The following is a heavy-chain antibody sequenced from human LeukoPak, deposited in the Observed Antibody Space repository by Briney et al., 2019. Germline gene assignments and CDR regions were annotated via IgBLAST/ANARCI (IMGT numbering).Heavy chain of an antibody. D-gene: IGHD6-13*01. J-gene: IGHJ4*02. CDR3: AKGIAAAGTAAVAGRGFDY. Sequence: PGGSLRLSCAASGFTFSSYGMHWVRQAPGKGLEWVAFIRYDGSNKYYADSVKGRFTISRDNSKNTLYLQMSSLRAEDTAVYYCAKGIAAAGTAAVAGRGFDYWGQGTLVTVSS. CDR2: IRYDGSNK. CDR1: GFTFSSYG. V-gene: IGHV3-30*02.